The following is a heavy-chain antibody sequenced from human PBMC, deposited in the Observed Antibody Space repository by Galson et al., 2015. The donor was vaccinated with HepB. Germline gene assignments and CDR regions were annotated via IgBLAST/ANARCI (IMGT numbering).Heavy chain of an antibody. Sequence: SVKVSCKASGYIFSTYAITWVRQAPGQGLEWMGWISPYNRTTDYARKFQGRVTMTTDTSTSTAYMELRSLRSDDTAVYYCARGPLVVVVGATQNHWFDPWGQGTLGTVSS. CDR2: ISPYNRTT. J-gene: IGHJ5*02. V-gene: IGHV1-18*01. CDR3: ARGPLVVVVGATQNHWFDP. D-gene: IGHD2-15*01. CDR1: GYIFSTYA.